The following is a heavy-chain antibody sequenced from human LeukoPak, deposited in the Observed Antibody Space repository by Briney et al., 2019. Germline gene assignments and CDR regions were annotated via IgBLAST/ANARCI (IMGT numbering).Heavy chain of an antibody. Sequence: GGSLRLSCAASGFTFDDYGMSWVRQAPGKGLEWVSGINWNGGSTGYADSVKGRFTISRDNAKNSLYLQMNSLRAEDTAVYYCARDSSGYKDFDYWGQGTLVTVSS. CDR2: INWNGGST. D-gene: IGHD3-22*01. J-gene: IGHJ4*02. V-gene: IGHV3-20*04. CDR3: ARDSSGYKDFDY. CDR1: GFTFDDYG.